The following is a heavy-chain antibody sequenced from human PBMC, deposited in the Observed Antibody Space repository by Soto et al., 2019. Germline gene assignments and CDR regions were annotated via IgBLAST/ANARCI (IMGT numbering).Heavy chain of an antibody. CDR1: GFTFSSYG. CDR3: ARGYYDSSGYYYYGMDV. CDR2: IWYDGSNK. Sequence: PGGSLRLSCAASGFTFSSYGMHWVRQAPGKGLEWVAVIWYDGSNKYYADSVKGRFTISRDNSKNTLYLQMNSLRAEDTAVYYCARGYYDSSGYYYYGMDVWGQGTTVTVSS. D-gene: IGHD3-22*01. J-gene: IGHJ6*02. V-gene: IGHV3-33*01.